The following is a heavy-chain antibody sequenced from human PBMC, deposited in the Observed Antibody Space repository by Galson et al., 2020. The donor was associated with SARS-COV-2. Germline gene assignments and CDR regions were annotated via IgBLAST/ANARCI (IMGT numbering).Heavy chain of an antibody. Sequence: GESLKISCAASGFTFINYSMNWVRQAPGKRLEWVSSISRRSPYIYYADSVTGRFTISIDNAKNSVYLQMNSLRAEDTAVYYCARDTPRLRYFDWQRSDAFDIWGQGTMVTVAS. D-gene: IGHD3-9*01. V-gene: IGHV3-21*01. CDR1: GFTFINYS. CDR2: ISRRSPYI. CDR3: ARDTPRLRYFDWQRSDAFDI. J-gene: IGHJ3*02.